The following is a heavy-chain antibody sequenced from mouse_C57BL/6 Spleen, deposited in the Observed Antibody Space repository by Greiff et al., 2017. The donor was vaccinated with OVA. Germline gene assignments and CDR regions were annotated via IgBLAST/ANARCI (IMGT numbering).Heavy chain of an antibody. CDR2: IYPGDGDT. J-gene: IGHJ1*03. D-gene: IGHD1-1*01. CDR1: GYAFSSSW. V-gene: IGHV1-82*01. Sequence: VQLQQSGPELVKPGASVKISCKASGYAFSSSWMNWVKQRPGKGLEWIGRIYPGDGDTNYNGKFKGKATLTADKSSSTAYMQLSSLTSEDSAVYFCAFATVVASDVWGTGTTVTVSS. CDR3: AFATVVASDV.